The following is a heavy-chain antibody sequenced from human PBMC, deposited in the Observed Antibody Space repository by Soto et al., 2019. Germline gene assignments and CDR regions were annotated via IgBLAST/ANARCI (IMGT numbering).Heavy chain of an antibody. J-gene: IGHJ5*02. D-gene: IGHD3-10*01. CDR1: GCSISIFTYY. V-gene: IGHV4-39*01. CDR2: VYYNENT. CDR3: ARRERYYGSPGWFDH. Sequence: XDTLSLTCSVSGCSISIFTYYLGLIRQPRGKGLEWIGTVYYNENTYYNPSLKSRVTITVDTAKNQFSLNLRSVTAADTAMYFCARRERYYGSPGWFDHWGPGTLVTVSS.